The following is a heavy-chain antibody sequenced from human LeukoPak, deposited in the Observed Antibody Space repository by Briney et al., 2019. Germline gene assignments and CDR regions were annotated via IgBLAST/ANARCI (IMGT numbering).Heavy chain of an antibody. CDR3: AKRGNPTVGHHYLDV. D-gene: IGHD1-1*01. Sequence: GGSLPLSCAASGFTFSSSDMGWVRQAPGSGLEWVSSIRHSDSNTYYADSVMGRFTISRDNSKSTLYLQMNSLSAEDTAVYYCAKRGNPTVGHHYLDVWGKGTTVSVSS. CDR1: GFTFSSSD. V-gene: IGHV3-23*05. CDR2: IRHSDSNT. J-gene: IGHJ6*03.